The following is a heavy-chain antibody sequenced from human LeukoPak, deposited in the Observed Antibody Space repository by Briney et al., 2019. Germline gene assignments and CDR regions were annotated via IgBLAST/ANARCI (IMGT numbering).Heavy chain of an antibody. D-gene: IGHD3-22*01. V-gene: IGHV3-74*01. CDR2: INSDGINT. CDR3: ARDLGQYYDTSDNWFDP. CDR1: GFTFSNYW. J-gene: IGHJ5*02. Sequence: PGGSLRLSCAGSGFTFSNYWMHWVRHAPGKGLVWVSRINSDGINTIYADSVKGRFTISRDNAKNTLNLQMNSLRAEDTAVYYCARDLGQYYDTSDNWFDPWGQGTLVTVSS.